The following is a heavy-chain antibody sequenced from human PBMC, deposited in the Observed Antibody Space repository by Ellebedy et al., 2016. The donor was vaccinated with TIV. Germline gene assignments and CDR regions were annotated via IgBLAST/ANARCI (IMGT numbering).Heavy chain of an antibody. CDR3: VTWGQSYGR. CDR1: GFPFSGYS. Sequence: GESLKISCAASGFPFSGYSMNWVRQAPGKGLEWISYIDIRSTSLYADSVKGRFTISRDNAKSSLFLQVSSRRDEDTAVYYCVTWGQSYGRWGQGSLVTISS. V-gene: IGHV3-48*02. CDR2: IDIRSTSL. J-gene: IGHJ4*02. D-gene: IGHD3-16*01.